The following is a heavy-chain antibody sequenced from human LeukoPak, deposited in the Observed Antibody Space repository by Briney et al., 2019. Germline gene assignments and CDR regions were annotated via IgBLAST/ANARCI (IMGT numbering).Heavy chain of an antibody. CDR3: ATSRAF. D-gene: IGHD3-10*01. Sequence: GGSLRLSCAASGFTFSNYAMSWVRQAPGKGLDWVSSISSSGSKRDYADSVKGRFSISRDNSRNTLYLQMNSLRADDTAIYYCATSRAFWGQGTLVSVSS. J-gene: IGHJ4*02. CDR1: GFTFSNYA. CDR2: ISSSGSKR. V-gene: IGHV3-23*01.